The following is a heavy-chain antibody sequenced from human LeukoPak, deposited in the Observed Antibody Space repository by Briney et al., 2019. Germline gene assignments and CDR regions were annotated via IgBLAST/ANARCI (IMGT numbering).Heavy chain of an antibody. CDR1: SGSISSGGYS. CDR2: IYYSGST. Sequence: SQTLSLTCAVSSGSISSGGYSWSWIRQPPGKGLEWIGYIYYSGSTNYNPSLKSRVTISVDTSKNQFSLKLSSVTAADTAVYYCASGRAVADPYWYFDLWGRGTLVTVSS. V-gene: IGHV4-30-2*01. J-gene: IGHJ2*01. D-gene: IGHD6-19*01. CDR3: ASGRAVADPYWYFDL.